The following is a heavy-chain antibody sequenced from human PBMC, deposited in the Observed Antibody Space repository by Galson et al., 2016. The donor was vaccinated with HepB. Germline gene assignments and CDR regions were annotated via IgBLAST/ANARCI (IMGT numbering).Heavy chain of an antibody. CDR3: AKEEVWSGYYFYYGIDV. CDR2: ISGDGGNT. CDR1: GFTFDDHG. Sequence: SLRLSCAASGFTFDDHGMHWVRQAPGKGLEWVALISGDGGNTYYTDSVKGRFTISRVNRKNSLYLQMNSLRTEDTALYYRAKEEVWSGYYFYYGIDVWGQGTMVTVSS. J-gene: IGHJ6*02. D-gene: IGHD3-3*01. V-gene: IGHV3-43*02.